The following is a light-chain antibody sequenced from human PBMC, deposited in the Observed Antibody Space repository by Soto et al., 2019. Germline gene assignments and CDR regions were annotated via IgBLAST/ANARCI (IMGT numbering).Light chain of an antibody. J-gene: IGLJ1*01. Sequence: HSVLTQPASVSGSPGQSITISCTGASSDVGGYNYASWYQQHPGKAPKLIIYDVSNRPSGVSDRFSGSKSGNTASLTISGLQTEDEADYFCSSCATSSTLHVFGTGTKVTVL. CDR2: DVS. V-gene: IGLV2-14*03. CDR1: SSDVGGYNY. CDR3: SSCATSSTLHV.